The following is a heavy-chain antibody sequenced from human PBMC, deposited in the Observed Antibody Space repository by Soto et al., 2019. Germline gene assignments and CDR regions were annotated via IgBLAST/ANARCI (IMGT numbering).Heavy chain of an antibody. V-gene: IGHV3-23*01. Sequence: GGSLRLSCAASGFTFSSDAMSWVRQAPGKGLEWVSAISGSGGSTYYADSVKGRFTISRDNSKNTLYLQMNSLRAEDTAVYYCAKWPSDYDSSGYYYGYWGQGTLVTVCS. CDR1: GFTFSSDA. CDR2: ISGSGGST. J-gene: IGHJ4*02. CDR3: AKWPSDYDSSGYYYGY. D-gene: IGHD3-22*01.